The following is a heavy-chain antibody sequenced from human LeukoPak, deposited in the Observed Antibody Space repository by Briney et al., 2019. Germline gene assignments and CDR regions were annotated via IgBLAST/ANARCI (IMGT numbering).Heavy chain of an antibody. CDR1: GGSISNYY. Sequence: SETLSLTCTVSGGSISNYYWSWIRQPPGKGLECMGYIYYSGSAYYNPSLKSRTTISVDTSSHQFSLKLASVTPADTAVYYCARELKVGNTGYYFDYWGQGALVTVSS. D-gene: IGHD2/OR15-2a*01. CDR2: IYYSGSA. CDR3: ARELKVGNTGYYFDY. V-gene: IGHV4-59*01. J-gene: IGHJ4*02.